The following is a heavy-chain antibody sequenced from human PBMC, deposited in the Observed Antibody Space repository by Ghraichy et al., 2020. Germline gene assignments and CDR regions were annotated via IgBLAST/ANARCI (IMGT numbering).Heavy chain of an antibody. CDR3: ARDPGRYPLYYFDY. D-gene: IGHD1-14*01. CDR2: INPNSGGT. CDR1: GYTFTGYY. J-gene: IGHJ4*02. Sequence: ASVKVSCKASGYTFTGYYMHWVRQAPGQGLEWMGWINPNSGGTNYAQKFQGWVTMTRDTSISTAYMELSRLRSDDTAVYYCARDPGRYPLYYFDYWGQGTLVTVSS. V-gene: IGHV1-2*04.